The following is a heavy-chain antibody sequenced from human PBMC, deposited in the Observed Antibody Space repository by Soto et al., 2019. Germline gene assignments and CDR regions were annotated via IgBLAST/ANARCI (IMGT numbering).Heavy chain of an antibody. V-gene: IGHV3-30*18. D-gene: IGHD3-3*01. CDR2: ISDDGSNK. CDR1: GFTFSNYG. CDR3: TKRRNVLRFLEWSSGMEV. J-gene: IGHJ6*02. Sequence: GGSLRLSCAASGFTFSNYGMHWVRQAPGKGLEWVAFISDDGSNKYYADSMKGRFTMSRDNSKRTLYLQMSSLRVEDTAVYYSTKRRNVLRFLEWSSGMEVWGQGTTVTVSS.